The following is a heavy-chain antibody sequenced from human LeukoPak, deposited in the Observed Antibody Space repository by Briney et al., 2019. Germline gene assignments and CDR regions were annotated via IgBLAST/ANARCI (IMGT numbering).Heavy chain of an antibody. CDR3: ARAPRSWGFDY. V-gene: IGHV1-69*05. CDR2: IIPISGTA. CDR1: GGTFSSYA. Sequence: ASVKVSCKASGGTFSSYAISWVRQAPGQGLEWMGGIIPISGTANYAQKFQGRVTMTRSASINTAYMELTDLRSEDTAVYYCARAPRSWGFDYWGQGTLVTVSS. D-gene: IGHD7-27*01. J-gene: IGHJ4*02.